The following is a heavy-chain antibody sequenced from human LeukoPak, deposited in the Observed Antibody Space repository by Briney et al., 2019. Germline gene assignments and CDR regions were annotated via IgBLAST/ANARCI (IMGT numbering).Heavy chain of an antibody. CDR2: INPGDYDA. D-gene: IGHD5-24*01. V-gene: IGHV5-51*01. J-gene: IGHJ4*02. CDR3: TKAPTSSLSFFDF. Sequence: GESLKISCKASGYSFSSYWIGWVRQMPGKGLEWMAIINPGDYDARYSPSFQGQVTVSADRSISTASMQWSTLKASDTATYYCTKAPTSSLSFFDFWGQGTLVTVSS. CDR1: GYSFSSYW.